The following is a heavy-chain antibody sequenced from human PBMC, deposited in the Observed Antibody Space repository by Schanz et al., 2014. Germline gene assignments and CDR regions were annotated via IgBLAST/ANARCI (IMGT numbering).Heavy chain of an antibody. V-gene: IGHV3-72*01. D-gene: IGHD3-16*01. CDR1: GFTFSDHY. Sequence: EVQLVESGGGMVQPGGSLRLSCAASGFTFSDHYMDWVRQAPGKGLEWVGRITNKPNNYNTEYAASVKGRFTISRDDSRNSRYLQMSSLKTEDTAVYYCVRLDVHDYWGQGTLGTVSA. J-gene: IGHJ4*02. CDR3: VRLDVHDY. CDR2: ITNKPNNYNT.